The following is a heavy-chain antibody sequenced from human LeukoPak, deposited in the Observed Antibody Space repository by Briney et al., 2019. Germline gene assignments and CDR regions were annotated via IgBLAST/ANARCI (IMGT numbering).Heavy chain of an antibody. CDR3: ARERSSSSFDY. Sequence: PSETLSLTCTVSGGSISSGGYYWSWIRQPPGKGLEWIGYIYHSGSTYYNPSLKSRVTISVDRSKNQFPLKLSSVTAADTAVYYCARERSSSSFDYWGQGTLVTVSS. V-gene: IGHV4-30-2*01. CDR1: GGSISSGGYY. CDR2: IYHSGST. J-gene: IGHJ4*02. D-gene: IGHD6-6*01.